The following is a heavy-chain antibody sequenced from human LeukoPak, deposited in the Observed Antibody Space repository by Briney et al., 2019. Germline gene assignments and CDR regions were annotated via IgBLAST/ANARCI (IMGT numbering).Heavy chain of an antibody. D-gene: IGHD3-22*01. CDR2: IFYSGST. J-gene: IGHJ6*02. Sequence: SETLSLTCAVYGGSFSGYYWSWIRQPPGKGLEWIGYIFYSGSTNCNPSLKSRVTISVGTSKNQFSLNLSSVTAADTAIYYCARDTGYLGSNYGMDVWGQGTTVTVSS. CDR1: GGSFSGYY. V-gene: IGHV4-59*01. CDR3: ARDTGYLGSNYGMDV.